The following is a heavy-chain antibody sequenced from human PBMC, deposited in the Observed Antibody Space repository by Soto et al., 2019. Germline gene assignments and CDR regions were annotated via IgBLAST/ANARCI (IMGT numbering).Heavy chain of an antibody. CDR2: IYYSGST. Sequence: SETLSLTXTVSGGSISSGGYYWSWIRQHPGKGLEWIGYIYYSGSTYYNPSLKSRVTISVDTSKNQFSLKLSSVTAADTAVYYCARGGSGSYYILYNWFDPWGQGTLVTVSS. D-gene: IGHD3-10*01. CDR3: ARGGSGSYYILYNWFDP. V-gene: IGHV4-31*02. J-gene: IGHJ5*02. CDR1: GGSISSGGYY.